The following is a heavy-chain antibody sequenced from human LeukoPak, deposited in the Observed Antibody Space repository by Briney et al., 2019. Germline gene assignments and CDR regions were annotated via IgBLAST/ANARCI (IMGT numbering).Heavy chain of an antibody. D-gene: IGHD2-2*01. J-gene: IGHJ6*03. CDR1: GGSISSGGYY. V-gene: IGHV4-30-2*01. CDR2: IYHSGST. CDR3: ARDAPFVVVVPAANYYYYYMDV. Sequence: SQTLSLTCTVSGGSISSGGYYWSWIRQPPGKGLEWIGYIYHSGSTYYNPSLKSRVTISVDRSKNQFSLKLSSVTAADTAVYYCARDAPFVVVVPAANYYYYYMDVWGKGTTVTVSS.